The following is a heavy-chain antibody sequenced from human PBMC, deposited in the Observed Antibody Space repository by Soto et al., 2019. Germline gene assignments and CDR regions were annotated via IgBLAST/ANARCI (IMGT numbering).Heavy chain of an antibody. CDR2: IKQDGSEK. Sequence: PGGSLRLSCAASGFTFSNYWMNWVRQAPGKGLEWVANIKQDGSEKYYVDSVKGRFTISRDNAKNSVYLQMNSLRAEDTAKYYCARGMEAAGNFEYWGQGTLVTVSS. CDR1: GFTFSNYW. D-gene: IGHD6-13*01. V-gene: IGHV3-7*05. J-gene: IGHJ4*02. CDR3: ARGMEAAGNFEY.